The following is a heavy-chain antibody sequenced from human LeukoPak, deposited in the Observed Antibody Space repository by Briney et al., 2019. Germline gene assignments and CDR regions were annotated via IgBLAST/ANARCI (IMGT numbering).Heavy chain of an antibody. D-gene: IGHD3-10*01. CDR1: GFTFDDYG. CDR2: INWNGGST. CDR3: ARAPGSGSYFDYMDV. J-gene: IGHJ6*03. V-gene: IGHV3-20*04. Sequence: GGSLRLSCAASGFTFDDYGMSWVRQAPGKGLEWVSGINWNGGSTGYADSVKGRFTISRDNAKNSLYLQMNSLRAEDTAVYYCARAPGSGSYFDYMDVWGKGTTVTVSS.